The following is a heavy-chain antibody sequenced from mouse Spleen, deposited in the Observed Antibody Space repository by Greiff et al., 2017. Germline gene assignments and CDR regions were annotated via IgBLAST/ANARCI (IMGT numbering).Heavy chain of an antibody. J-gene: IGHJ2*01. V-gene: IGHV1-82*01. CDR1: GYAFSSSW. CDR3: ARDYGSGLNY. Sequence: VQLQQSGPELVKPGASVKISCKASGYAFSSSWMNWVKQRPGKGLEWIGRIYPGDGDTNYNEKFKGKATLTVDTSSSTAYMQLSSLTSEDSAVYFCARDYGSGLNYWGQGTTLTVSS. D-gene: IGHD1-1*01. CDR2: IYPGDGDT.